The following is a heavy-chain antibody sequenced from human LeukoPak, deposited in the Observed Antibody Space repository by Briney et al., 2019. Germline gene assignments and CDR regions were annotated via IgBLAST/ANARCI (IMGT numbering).Heavy chain of an antibody. V-gene: IGHV3-21*01. D-gene: IGHD3-16*01. CDR3: ARDLGSADRVS. CDR2: ISTSSSYI. CDR1: GFTFSSYS. Sequence: GGSLRLSCAASGFTFSSYSMNWVRQAPGKGLEWVSSISTSSSYIYYADSVKGRFTISRDNAKNSLYLQMNSLRAEDTAVYYCARDLGSADRVSWGQGTLVTVSS. J-gene: IGHJ5*02.